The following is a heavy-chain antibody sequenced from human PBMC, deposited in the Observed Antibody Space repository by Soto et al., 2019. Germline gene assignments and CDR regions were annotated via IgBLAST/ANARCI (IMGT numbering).Heavy chain of an antibody. Sequence: EVQLVESGGGLVQPGGSLRLSCAASGFTVSTKYMSWVRQAPGKGLEWVSVIYSGGSTFYADSVRGRFTISRDNSKNTVNLQMNRLRAEDPAVYYCARDPWAADYWGQGTLVTVSS. CDR3: ARDPWAADY. CDR1: GFTVSTKY. CDR2: IYSGGST. V-gene: IGHV3-66*01. D-gene: IGHD3-16*01. J-gene: IGHJ4*02.